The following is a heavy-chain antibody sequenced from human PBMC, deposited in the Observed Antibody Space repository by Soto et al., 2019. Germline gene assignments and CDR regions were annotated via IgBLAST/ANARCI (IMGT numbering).Heavy chain of an antibody. CDR2: IKQDGNDK. D-gene: IGHD3-10*02. CDR3: ASHHSGCSVLAVGGGFDF. Sequence: EVQLVESGGGLVQPGGSLRLSCAASGFTFSSYWMSWVRQAPGKGLEWVASIKQDGNDKYYVDSVKGRFTISRDNAQNSLYLQMESLRAEDTALYYCASHHSGCSVLAVGGGFDFWGQGTLVIVSS. V-gene: IGHV3-7*01. J-gene: IGHJ4*02. CDR1: GFTFSSYW.